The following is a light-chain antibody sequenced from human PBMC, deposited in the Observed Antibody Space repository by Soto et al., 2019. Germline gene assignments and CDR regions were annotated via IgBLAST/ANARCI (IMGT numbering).Light chain of an antibody. Sequence: EIVMTQSPATLSLSPGEGATLSCRASQGIGDSLAWYQQKPGQTPRLLIYDTSFRATGVPARFSGSRSGAEFTLTITRLQSEDFAVYYCQQYVNWPLTFGGGTKVESK. V-gene: IGKV3-15*01. CDR2: DTS. J-gene: IGKJ4*01. CDR1: QGIGDS. CDR3: QQYVNWPLT.